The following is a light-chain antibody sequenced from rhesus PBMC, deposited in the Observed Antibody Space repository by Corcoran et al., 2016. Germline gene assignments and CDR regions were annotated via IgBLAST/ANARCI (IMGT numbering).Light chain of an antibody. CDR2: GVS. J-gene: IGLJ1*01. CDR1: SSDVGGYNY. Sequence: QAAPTQPPSVSGSPGQSVTISCTGTSSDVGGYNYVSWYQQHPGKAPKLMIYGVSKRPSGVSDRFSGSKSGNTASLTISGLQAADEADYYCCSYTTSSTFIFGAGTRLTVL. V-gene: IGLV2S7*01. CDR3: CSYTTSSTFI.